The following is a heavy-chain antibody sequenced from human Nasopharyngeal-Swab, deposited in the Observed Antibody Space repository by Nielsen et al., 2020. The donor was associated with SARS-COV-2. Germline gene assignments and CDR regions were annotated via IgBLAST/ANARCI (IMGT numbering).Heavy chain of an antibody. CDR1: GYTFTSYG. Sequence: ASVKVSCKASGYTFTSYGISWVRQAPGQGLEWMGWISAYNGNTNYAQKLQGRVTVTTDTSTSTAYMELRSLRSDDTAVYYCARDPNSSSWFMGRWFDPWGQGTLVTVSS. J-gene: IGHJ5*02. CDR2: ISAYNGNT. D-gene: IGHD6-13*01. CDR3: ARDPNSSSWFMGRWFDP. V-gene: IGHV1-18*01.